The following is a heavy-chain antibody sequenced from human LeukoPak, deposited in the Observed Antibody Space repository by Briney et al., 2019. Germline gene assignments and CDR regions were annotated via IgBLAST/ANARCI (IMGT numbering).Heavy chain of an antibody. CDR1: GYTFTSYG. CDR2: TSSNSDNT. J-gene: IGHJ4*02. D-gene: IGHD3-22*01. CDR3: ARPYDSSGYYNYYFDN. V-gene: IGHV1-18*01. Sequence: ASVKVSCKATGYTFTSYGISWVRQAPGQGLEWMGWTSSNSDNTNYAQKLQGRVTMTTDTSTSTAYMEMRSLRSDDTAVYYCARPYDSSGYYNYYFDNWGQGTLVTVSS.